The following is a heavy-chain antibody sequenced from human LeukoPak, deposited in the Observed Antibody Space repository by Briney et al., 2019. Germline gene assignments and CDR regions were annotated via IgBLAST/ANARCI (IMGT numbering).Heavy chain of an antibody. CDR3: ARGGVSSGWYGSYFDY. Sequence: ASVKVSCKASGYTFTSYGISWVRQAPGQGLEWIGWISAYNGNTNYAQKLQGRVTMTTDTSTGTAYMELRSLRSDDTAVYYCARGGVSSGWYGSYFDYWGQGTLVTVSS. CDR1: GYTFTSYG. V-gene: IGHV1-18*01. J-gene: IGHJ4*02. D-gene: IGHD6-19*01. CDR2: ISAYNGNT.